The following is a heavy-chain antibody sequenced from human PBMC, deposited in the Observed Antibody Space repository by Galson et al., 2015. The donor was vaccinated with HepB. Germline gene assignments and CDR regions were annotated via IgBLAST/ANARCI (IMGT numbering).Heavy chain of an antibody. CDR1: GFTFSSYW. V-gene: IGHV3-7*03. CDR2: IKQDGSGK. J-gene: IGHJ3*02. D-gene: IGHD6-19*01. CDR3: ARESYSSGRYVASDI. Sequence: SLRLSCAASGFTFSSYWMSWVRQAPGKGLEWVANIKQDGSGKYYVDSVKGRFTISRDNAKNSLYLQMNSLRAEDTAVYYCARESYSSGRYVASDIWGHGTMFPAAS.